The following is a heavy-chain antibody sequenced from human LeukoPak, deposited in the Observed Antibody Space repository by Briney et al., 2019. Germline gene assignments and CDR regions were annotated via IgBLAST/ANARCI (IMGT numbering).Heavy chain of an antibody. D-gene: IGHD1-26*01. V-gene: IGHV3-23*01. Sequence: GRSLRLSCAVSGFTFSTSAMSWVRQAPGKGLEWVSGISGRSGSTYYADSVKGRFTISRDNSKNTLYLQMNSLRAEDTAVYYCAKAGSVRFDYWGQGTLVTVSS. J-gene: IGHJ4*02. CDR3: AKAGSVRFDY. CDR2: ISGRSGST. CDR1: GFTFSTSA.